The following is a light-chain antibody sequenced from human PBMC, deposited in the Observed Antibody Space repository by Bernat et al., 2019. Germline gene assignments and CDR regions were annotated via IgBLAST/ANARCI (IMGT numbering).Light chain of an antibody. CDR2: DVD. J-gene: IGLJ3*02. Sequence: QTVLTQPRSVSGSPGQSVTISCTGTTSGVGTYEYVSWYQQHPGTAPQLMIYDVDKRPSGVPDRFSGSKSGNTASLTISGLQAEDEADYYCCSHTGSFTWVFGGGTKLTVL. V-gene: IGLV2-11*01. CDR3: CSHTGSFTWV. CDR1: TSGVGTYEY.